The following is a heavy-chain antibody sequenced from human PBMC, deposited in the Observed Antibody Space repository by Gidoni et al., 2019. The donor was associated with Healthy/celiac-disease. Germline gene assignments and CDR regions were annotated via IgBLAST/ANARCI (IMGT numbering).Heavy chain of an antibody. CDR3: ARPYVGSYDFEREYGMDV. D-gene: IGHD3-3*01. J-gene: IGHJ6*02. Sequence: QVQLQQWGAGLLKPSETLSLTCAVYGGSFSGYYWSWIRQPPGKGLEWIGEINHSGSTNYNPSLKSRVTISVDTSKNQFSLKLSSVTAADTAVYYCARPYVGSYDFEREYGMDVWGQGTTVTVSS. CDR1: GGSFSGYY. V-gene: IGHV4-34*01. CDR2: INHSGST.